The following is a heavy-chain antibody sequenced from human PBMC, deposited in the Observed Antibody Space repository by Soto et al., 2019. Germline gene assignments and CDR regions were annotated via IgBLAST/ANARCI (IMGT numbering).Heavy chain of an antibody. Sequence: PSETLSLTCAVSGYSISSGYYWGWIWQPPGKGLEWIGSIYHSGSTYYNPSLKSRVTISVDTSKNQFSLKLSSVTAADTAVYYCARFPGGWLDYWGQGTLVTVSS. D-gene: IGHD6-19*01. CDR1: GYSISSGYY. CDR2: IYHSGST. CDR3: ARFPGGWLDY. J-gene: IGHJ4*02. V-gene: IGHV4-38-2*01.